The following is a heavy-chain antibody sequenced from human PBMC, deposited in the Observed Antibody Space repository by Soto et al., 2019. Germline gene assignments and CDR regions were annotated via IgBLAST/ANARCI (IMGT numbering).Heavy chain of an antibody. D-gene: IGHD3-22*01. CDR3: AKALGYYDTSGTFDY. CDR1: GFTFSSFG. V-gene: IGHV3-23*01. CDR2: IGAGGHST. J-gene: IGHJ4*01. Sequence: EVQLLESGGGLVQPGGSLRLSCAASGFTFSSFGMSWVRQAPGKGLEWVSTIGAGGHSTYYADSVRGRFTVSRDNSKNTLYLQMNSLRAEDTAVYYCAKALGYYDTSGTFDYWGHGTLVTVSS.